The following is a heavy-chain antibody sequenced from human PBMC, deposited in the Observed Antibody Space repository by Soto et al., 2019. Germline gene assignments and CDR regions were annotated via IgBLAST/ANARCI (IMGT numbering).Heavy chain of an antibody. CDR1: EFSFPNAW. CDR2: ITNKENGEAT. CDR3: TPGRFVSNEGSFTY. J-gene: IGHJ4*02. D-gene: IGHD2-8*01. V-gene: IGHV3-15*06. Sequence: EVQLVEFGGSLVEPGGSLRLSYAASEFSFPNAWMTWVSQAPGKGMAWVGRITNKENGEATKYAALVVSRFTNSRDDSENIIYLQMDSLQTDDTVVYYCTPGRFVSNEGSFTYWRQGTLVTVSS.